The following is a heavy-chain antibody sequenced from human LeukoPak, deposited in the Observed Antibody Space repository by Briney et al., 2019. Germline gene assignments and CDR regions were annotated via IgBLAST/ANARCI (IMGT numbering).Heavy chain of an antibody. J-gene: IGHJ4*02. Sequence: GGSLRLSCAASGFTFSSYAMSWVRQAPGKGLEWVSAISGSGGSTYYADSVKGRFTISRDSSKNTLYLQMNSLRAEDTAVYYCAKDPVRTARTLWYFDYWGQGTLVTVSS. D-gene: IGHD6-6*01. CDR1: GFTFSSYA. CDR3: AKDPVRTARTLWYFDY. CDR2: ISGSGGST. V-gene: IGHV3-23*01.